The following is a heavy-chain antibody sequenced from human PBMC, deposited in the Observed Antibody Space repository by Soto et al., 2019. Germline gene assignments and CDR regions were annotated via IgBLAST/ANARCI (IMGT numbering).Heavy chain of an antibody. Sequence: QVQLVQSGDEVKKPGASVKVSCKASGYIFVNYGIAWVRQAPGQGLEWMGWISPYTGNTHSATKVQGRLTMTTDTSTSTASMDVGSLTSDDTAVYYCVMVDNYVTPTPQDVLGQATTVTVSS. J-gene: IGHJ6*02. CDR2: ISPYTGNT. D-gene: IGHD3-16*01. V-gene: IGHV1-18*01. CDR3: VMVDNYVTPTPQDV. CDR1: GYIFVNYG.